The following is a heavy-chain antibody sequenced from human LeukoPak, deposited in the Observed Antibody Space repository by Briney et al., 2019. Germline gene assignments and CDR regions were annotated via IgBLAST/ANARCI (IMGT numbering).Heavy chain of an antibody. V-gene: IGHV4-39*01. Sequence: SETLSLTCTVSGGSISSSSYYWGWIRQPPGKGLEWIGSIYYSGSTYYNPSLKSRVTISVDTSKNQFSLKLSSVTAADTAVYYCARSEGGYYSYYFDYWGQGTLVTVSS. D-gene: IGHD3-22*01. CDR2: IYYSGST. CDR1: GGSISSSSYY. CDR3: ARSEGGYYSYYFDY. J-gene: IGHJ4*02.